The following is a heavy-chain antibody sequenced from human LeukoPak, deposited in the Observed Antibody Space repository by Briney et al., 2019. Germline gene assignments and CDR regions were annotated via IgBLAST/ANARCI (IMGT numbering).Heavy chain of an antibody. CDR1: GYTFTSYG. D-gene: IGHD5-12*01. J-gene: IGHJ4*02. CDR2: ISAYNGNT. Sequence: ASVKVSCKASGYTFTSYGISWVRRAPGQGLEWMGWISAYNGNTNYAQKLQGRVTMTTDTSTSTAYMELRSLRSDDTAVYYCAREETSGYLNDYWGQGTLVTVSS. V-gene: IGHV1-18*01. CDR3: AREETSGYLNDY.